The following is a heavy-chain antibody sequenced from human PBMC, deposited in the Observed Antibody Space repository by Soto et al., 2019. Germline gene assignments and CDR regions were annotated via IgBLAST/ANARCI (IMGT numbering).Heavy chain of an antibody. V-gene: IGHV3-30*03. Sequence: VQLVESGGGVVQPGRSLRLSCAASGFTFSSYGMHWVRQAPGKGLEWVAVISYDGSNKYYADSVKGRFTISRDNSKNTLYLQMNSLRAEDTAVYYCARRDYWGQGTLVTVSS. CDR3: ARRDY. CDR1: GFTFSSYG. J-gene: IGHJ4*02. CDR2: ISYDGSNK.